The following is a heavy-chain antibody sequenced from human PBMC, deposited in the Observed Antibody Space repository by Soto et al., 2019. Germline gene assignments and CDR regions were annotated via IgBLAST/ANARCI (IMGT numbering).Heavy chain of an antibody. Sequence: GGSLRLSCAASGFTVSSNYMSWVRQAPGKGLEWVSVIYSGGSTYYADSVKGRFTISRDNSKNTLYLQMNSLRAEDTAVYYCARSPDCSSTSCSTWAYYYYYYMDVWGKGTTVTVSS. CDR2: IYSGGST. CDR3: ARSPDCSSTSCSTWAYYYYYYMDV. CDR1: GFTVSSNY. D-gene: IGHD2-2*01. V-gene: IGHV3-66*01. J-gene: IGHJ6*03.